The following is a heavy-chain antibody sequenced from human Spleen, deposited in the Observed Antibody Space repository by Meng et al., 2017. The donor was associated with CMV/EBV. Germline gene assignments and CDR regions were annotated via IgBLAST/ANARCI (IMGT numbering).Heavy chain of an antibody. CDR1: GYSISSGYY. Sequence: SETLSLTCTVSGYSISSGYYWGWIRQPPGKGLEWIGSIYHSGSTYYNPSLKSRVTISVDTSKNQFSLKLSSVTAADTAVYYCAREYNDILTGYSPNWFDLWGQGTLVTVSS. V-gene: IGHV4-38-2*02. J-gene: IGHJ5*02. D-gene: IGHD3-9*01. CDR2: IYHSGST. CDR3: AREYNDILTGYSPNWFDL.